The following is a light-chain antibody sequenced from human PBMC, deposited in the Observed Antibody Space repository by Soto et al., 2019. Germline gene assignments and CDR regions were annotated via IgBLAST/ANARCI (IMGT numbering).Light chain of an antibody. CDR2: KAS. V-gene: IGKV1-39*01. Sequence: DIQRNQSPSSLSASAADRVTITCRASQNIYSYLNWYQQKPGKAPKLLISKASTLESGVPSRFSGSGSETDFILTINSLQPDDFATYYCQQCKSNRRTFGQGTKVDIK. J-gene: IGKJ1*01. CDR3: QQCKSNRRT. CDR1: QNIYSY.